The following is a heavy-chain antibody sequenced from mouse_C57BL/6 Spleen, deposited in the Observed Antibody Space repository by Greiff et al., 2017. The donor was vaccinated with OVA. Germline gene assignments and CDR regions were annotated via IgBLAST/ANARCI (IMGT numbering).Heavy chain of an antibody. CDR1: GFTFSSYA. CDR2: ISDGGSYT. CDR3: ARDPMITTPYWYFDV. V-gene: IGHV5-4*01. J-gene: IGHJ1*03. Sequence: EVKLVESGGGLVKPGGSLKLSCAASGFTFSSYAMSWVRQTPEKRLEWVATISDGGSYTYYPDNVKGRFTISRDNAKNNLYLQMSHLKSEDTAMYYCARDPMITTPYWYFDVWGTGTTVTVSS. D-gene: IGHD2-4*01.